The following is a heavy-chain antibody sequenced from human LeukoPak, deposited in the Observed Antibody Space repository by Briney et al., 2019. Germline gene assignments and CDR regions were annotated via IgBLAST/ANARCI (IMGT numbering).Heavy chain of an antibody. CDR3: ARVRTAWFGEYLGFDY. Sequence: SETLSLTCTVSGGSISSHYWSWIRQLPGKGLEWIGYIYYSGSTNYNPSLKSRVTISVDTSKNQFSLKLSSVTAADTAVYYCARVRTAWFGEYLGFDYWGQGTLVTVSS. V-gene: IGHV4-59*11. CDR1: GGSISSHY. D-gene: IGHD3-10*01. CDR2: IYYSGST. J-gene: IGHJ4*02.